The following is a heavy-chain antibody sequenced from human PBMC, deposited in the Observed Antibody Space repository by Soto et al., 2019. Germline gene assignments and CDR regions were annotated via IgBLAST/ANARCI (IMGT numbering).Heavy chain of an antibody. J-gene: IGHJ6*02. Sequence: QVQLVESGGGVVQPGRSLRLSCAASGFTFSSYGMHWVRQAPGKGLEWVAVIWYDGSNKYYADSVKGRFTISRDNSKNTLYLQMNRLRAEDTAVYYCARDRAITMIPVGGMDVWGQGTTVTVSS. CDR2: IWYDGSNK. CDR3: ARDRAITMIPVGGMDV. V-gene: IGHV3-33*01. D-gene: IGHD3-22*01. CDR1: GFTFSSYG.